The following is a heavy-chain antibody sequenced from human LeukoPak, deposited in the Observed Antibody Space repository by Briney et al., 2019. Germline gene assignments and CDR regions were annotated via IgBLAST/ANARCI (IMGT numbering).Heavy chain of an antibody. CDR1: GFTFSSYW. J-gene: IGHJ3*02. CDR3: AKDRNGGITIFGVDGAFDI. D-gene: IGHD3-3*01. V-gene: IGHV3-7*01. Sequence: PGGSLRLSCAASGFTFSSYWMSWVRQAPGKGLEWVANIKQDGSEKYYVDSVKGRFTISRDNAKNSLYLQMNSLRAEDTAVYYCAKDRNGGITIFGVDGAFDIWGQGTMVTVSS. CDR2: IKQDGSEK.